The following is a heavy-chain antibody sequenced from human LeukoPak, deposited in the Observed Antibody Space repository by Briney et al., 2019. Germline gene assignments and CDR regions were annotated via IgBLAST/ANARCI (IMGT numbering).Heavy chain of an antibody. Sequence: ASVKVSCKASGYTFTGYYMHWVRQAPGQGLEWMGWINPNSGGTNYAQKFQGRVTMTRDTSISTAYMELSRLRSDDTAVYYCARERQYYDSSGYSTPHFDYWGQGTLVTVSS. V-gene: IGHV1-2*02. CDR1: GYTFTGYY. CDR3: ARERQYYDSSGYSTPHFDY. D-gene: IGHD3-22*01. J-gene: IGHJ4*02. CDR2: INPNSGGT.